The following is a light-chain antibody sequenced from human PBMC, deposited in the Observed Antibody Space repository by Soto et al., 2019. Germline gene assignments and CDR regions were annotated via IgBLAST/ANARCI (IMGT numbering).Light chain of an antibody. CDR1: SSDLGAYTY. J-gene: IGLJ3*02. CDR3: CSYAGRYTWV. V-gene: IGLV2-11*01. CDR2: EVS. Sequence: QSVLTLPRSVSGSPGQSVIISCTGTSSDLGAYTYVSWYQQHPGKAPKLMIYEVSNRPSGVPDRFSGSKSGNTASLTISGLQAEDEADYYCCSYAGRYTWVFGGGTKLTVL.